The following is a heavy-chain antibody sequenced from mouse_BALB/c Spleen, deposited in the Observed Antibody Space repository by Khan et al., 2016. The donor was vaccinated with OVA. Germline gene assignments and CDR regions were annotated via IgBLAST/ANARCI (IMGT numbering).Heavy chain of an antibody. J-gene: IGHJ4*01. D-gene: IGHD2-10*01. CDR2: IWSDGST. V-gene: IGHV2-6-1*01. CDR3: ARQPYYHYNIMDY. Sequence: VKLEESGPGLVVPSQSLSITCTISGFSLTSYGVHWVRQPPGKGLEWLVVIWSDGSTTYNSALKSRLTISKDNSKNQVFLKMNSLQTDDTAVYFCARQPYYHYNIMDYWGQGTSVTVSS. CDR1: GFSLTSYG.